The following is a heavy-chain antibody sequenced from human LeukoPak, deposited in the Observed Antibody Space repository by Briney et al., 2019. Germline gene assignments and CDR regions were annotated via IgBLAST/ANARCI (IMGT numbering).Heavy chain of an antibody. CDR1: GFTFSSYW. CDR2: INHSGST. D-gene: IGHD3-10*01. CDR3: ARDRRDMVRGINIVRQYHYYYYMDV. Sequence: SGGSLRLSCAASGFTFSSYWMSWVRQPPGKGLEWIGEINHSGSTNYNPSLKSRVTISVDTSKNQFSLKLTSVTAADTAVYYCARDRRDMVRGINIVRQYHYYYYMDVWGKGTTVTVSS. V-gene: IGHV4-34*01. J-gene: IGHJ6*03.